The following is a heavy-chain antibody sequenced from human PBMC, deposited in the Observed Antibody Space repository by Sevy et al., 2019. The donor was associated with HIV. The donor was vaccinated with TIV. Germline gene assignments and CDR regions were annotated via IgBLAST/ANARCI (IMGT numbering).Heavy chain of an antibody. CDR3: ARGRDYGNLDY. V-gene: IGHV3-33*01. Sequence: GSLRLSCATSGFNFSNYGMHWVRQAPGKGLEWVALIWYDGSNKYYRDSVKGRLTISRDNSKNTLYLQMNSLRGEDTAVYYCARGRDYGNLDYWGQGTLVTVSS. CDR2: IWYDGSNK. CDR1: GFNFSNYG. J-gene: IGHJ4*02. D-gene: IGHD4-17*01.